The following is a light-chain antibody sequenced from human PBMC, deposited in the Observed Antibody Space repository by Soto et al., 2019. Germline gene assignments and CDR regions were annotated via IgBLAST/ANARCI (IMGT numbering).Light chain of an antibody. CDR3: QQSYRTPPT. CDR1: QSISTY. Sequence: DIQMTQSPSSLSASVGDRVTITCRASQSISTYLNWYQQKPGKAPNLLIYAASSLQSGVPSRFSGSGSGTDFTLTISSLQPEDFATYFCQQSYRTPPTFGPGTKVAIK. CDR2: AAS. J-gene: IGKJ3*01. V-gene: IGKV1-39*01.